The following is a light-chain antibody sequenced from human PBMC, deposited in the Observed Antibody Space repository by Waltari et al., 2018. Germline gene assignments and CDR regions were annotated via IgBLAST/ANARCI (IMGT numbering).Light chain of an antibody. J-gene: IGLJ3*02. CDR1: SSDVGGYDY. Sequence: QSALTQPRSVSGSPGQSVTISCTGTSSDVGGYDYVSWYQQHPGKAPKLMIYGVSRRPAGVPDRLSGSKSGNTASLTISGLQAEDEANYYCSSYAGGSWVFVEGTKLTVL. CDR2: GVS. V-gene: IGLV2-11*01. CDR3: SSYAGGSWV.